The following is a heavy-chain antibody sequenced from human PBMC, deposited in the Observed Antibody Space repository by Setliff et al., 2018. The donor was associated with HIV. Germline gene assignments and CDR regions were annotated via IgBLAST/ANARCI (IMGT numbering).Heavy chain of an antibody. D-gene: IGHD3-22*01. Sequence: LSLTCAVYGGSFSGYYWSWIRQAPGKGLEWVSYISSSGSTKYYADSVKGRFTISRDNAKNSLYLQMNSLRAEDTAVYYCARDPPWNYDSSGYPYYFDYWGQGTLVTVSS. CDR2: ISSSGSTK. CDR3: ARDPPWNYDSSGYPYYFDY. CDR1: GGSFSGYY. V-gene: IGHV3-11*04. J-gene: IGHJ4*02.